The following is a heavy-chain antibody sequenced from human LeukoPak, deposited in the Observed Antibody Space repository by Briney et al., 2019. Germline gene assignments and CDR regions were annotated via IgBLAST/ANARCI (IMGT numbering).Heavy chain of an antibody. CDR3: ARARNMVRGVMTSNWFDP. CDR1: GYTFTGYY. J-gene: IGHJ5*02. Sequence: GASVKVSCTASGYTFTGYYMHWVRQAPGQGLEWMGWINPNSGGTNYAQKFQGRVTMTRDTSISTAYMELSRMRSDDTAVYYGARARNMVRGVMTSNWFDPWGQRTLVTVSS. V-gene: IGHV1-2*02. CDR2: INPNSGGT. D-gene: IGHD3-10*01.